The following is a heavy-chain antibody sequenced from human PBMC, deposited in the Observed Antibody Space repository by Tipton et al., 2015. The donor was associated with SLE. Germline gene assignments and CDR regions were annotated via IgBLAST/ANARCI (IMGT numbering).Heavy chain of an antibody. CDR1: GGSISKYY. Sequence: TLSLTCTVSGGSISKYYWSWIRQPPGKGLEWIGYVYNSGSTNYNPSLKSRVTISVDTSKNQFSLNLDSVTAADTAVYYCARGVSFDSWGQGTLVTVSS. V-gene: IGHV4-59*12. J-gene: IGHJ4*02. CDR3: ARGVSFDS. CDR2: VYNSGST.